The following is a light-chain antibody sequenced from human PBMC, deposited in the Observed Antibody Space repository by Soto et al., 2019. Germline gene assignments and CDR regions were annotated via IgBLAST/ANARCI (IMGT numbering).Light chain of an antibody. CDR3: QQYNHWVPR. Sequence: EIVMTCSPATPSVYPGERATLSCRASESVRSDLAWYQQRPSQAPRPLIYDASTRASGIPARFSGSGSVTEFTHTVYRLQFQSLPVYYCQQYNHWVPRFGEGTKVDIK. CDR1: ESVRSD. J-gene: IGKJ1*01. CDR2: DAS. V-gene: IGKV3-15*01.